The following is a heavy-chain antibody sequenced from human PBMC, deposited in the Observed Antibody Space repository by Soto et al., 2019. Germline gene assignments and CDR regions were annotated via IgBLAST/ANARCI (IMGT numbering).Heavy chain of an antibody. CDR2: IYSGGST. Sequence: PGGSLRLSCAASGFTVSSNYTSWVRQAPGKGLEWVSVIYSGGSTYYADSVKGRFTISRDNSKNTLYLQMNSLRAEDTAVYYCARGPPVYRYGMDVWGQGTTVTVSS. CDR3: ARGPPVYRYGMDV. J-gene: IGHJ6*02. V-gene: IGHV3-53*01. CDR1: GFTVSSNY. D-gene: IGHD2-8*01.